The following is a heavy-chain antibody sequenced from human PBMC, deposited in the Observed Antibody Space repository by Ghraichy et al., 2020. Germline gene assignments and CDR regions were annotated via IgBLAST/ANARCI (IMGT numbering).Heavy chain of an antibody. CDR3: ARDLSSSSAY. Sequence: GGSLRLSCAASGFTFSSYSMNWVHQAPGKGLEWVSSISSGSNYIYYADSVKGRFTISRDNAKNSLCLQMNSLRAEDTAVYYCARDLSSSSAYWGQGTLVTVSS. J-gene: IGHJ4*02. D-gene: IGHD6-6*01. CDR1: GFTFSSYS. V-gene: IGHV3-21*01. CDR2: ISSGSNYI.